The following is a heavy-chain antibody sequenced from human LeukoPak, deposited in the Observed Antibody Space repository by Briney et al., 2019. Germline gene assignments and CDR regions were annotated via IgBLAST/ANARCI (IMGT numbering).Heavy chain of an antibody. CDR3: ARVPQGSSWPYYFDY. J-gene: IGHJ4*02. D-gene: IGHD6-13*01. CDR2: IVPILGTA. Sequence: SVTVSFTASGGTFSTYAISWVRQAPGQGLEWVGRIVPILGTANYAQNFQGRVTITADRATTTAYMELSSLRSEDTAVYYCARVPQGSSWPYYFDYWGQGTLVTVSS. V-gene: IGHV1-69*04. CDR1: GGTFSTYA.